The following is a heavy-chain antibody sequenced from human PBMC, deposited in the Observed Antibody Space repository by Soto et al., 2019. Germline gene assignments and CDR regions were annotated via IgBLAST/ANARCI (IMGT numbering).Heavy chain of an antibody. J-gene: IGHJ4*02. V-gene: IGHV3-23*01. Sequence: VQLLESGGGLVQPGGSLRLSCAASGFSFSSYAMVWVRQAPGKGLEWVSVSSARGGSSYFADSVKGRFTISRDNSKNVLSLEMNSLRADDTAIYFCAKGSIEYSASVDNWGQGTLVLVSS. CDR2: SSARGGSS. D-gene: IGHD5-12*01. CDR3: AKGSIEYSASVDN. CDR1: GFSFSSYA.